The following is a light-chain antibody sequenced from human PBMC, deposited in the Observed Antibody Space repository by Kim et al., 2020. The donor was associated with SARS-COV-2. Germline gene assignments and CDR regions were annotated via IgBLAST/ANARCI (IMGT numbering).Light chain of an antibody. CDR1: TSAIGDHNY. CDR2: AVN. V-gene: IGLV2-14*04. J-gene: IGLJ2*01. CDR3: SSYTRSKNLYVV. Sequence: SISVSSAGATSAIGDHNYVSCYQQHPGKAPKLIIYAVNNRPSGVSDRFSGSKSGNTASLTISGLQAEDEAEYFCSSYTRSKNLYVVFGGGTQLTVL.